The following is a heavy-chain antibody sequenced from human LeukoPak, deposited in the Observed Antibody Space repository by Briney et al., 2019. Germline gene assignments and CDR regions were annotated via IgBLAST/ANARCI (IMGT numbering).Heavy chain of an antibody. CDR2: TYYRSKWYN. CDR1: GDSVSSNSAA. Sequence: SQTLSLTCAISGDSVSSNSAAWSWIRQSPSRGLEWLGRTYYRSKWYNDYAVSVKSRITINPDTSKNQFSLQLNSVTPEDTAVYYCARALPSGRVRLTYWFDPWGQATLVTVSA. D-gene: IGHD6-19*01. V-gene: IGHV6-1*01. CDR3: ARALPSGRVRLTYWFDP. J-gene: IGHJ5*02.